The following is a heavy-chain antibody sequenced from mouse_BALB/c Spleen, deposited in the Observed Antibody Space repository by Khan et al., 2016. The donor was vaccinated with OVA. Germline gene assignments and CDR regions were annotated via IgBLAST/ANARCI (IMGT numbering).Heavy chain of an antibody. J-gene: IGHJ4*01. D-gene: IGHD2-10*02. CDR1: GFTFSDYF. CDR2: ISNVGGRT. Sequence: EVELVESGGGLVQPGGSLKLSCATSGFTFSDYFMYWVRQTPEKRLEWVAYISNVGGRTYYPDTVKGRFTISRDHAKNTLHLQMSRLKSEDTAMYYCVRHGYGKGDALDYWGQGTSVTVSS. CDR3: VRHGYGKGDALDY. V-gene: IGHV5-12*02.